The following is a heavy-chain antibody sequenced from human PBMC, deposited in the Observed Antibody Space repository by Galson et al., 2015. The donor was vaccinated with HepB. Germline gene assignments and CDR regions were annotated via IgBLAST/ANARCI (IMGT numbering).Heavy chain of an antibody. J-gene: IGHJ6*02. Sequence: SLRLSCAASGFTFSNYWMRWVRQAPGKGLVWVSRINRDGSSTNYADFVKGRITISRDNAKNTLYPQMSSLRAEDTAVYYCARDLATSDYGMDVWGQGTTVTVS. D-gene: IGHD3-10*01. CDR2: INRDGSST. V-gene: IGHV3-74*01. CDR1: GFTFSNYW. CDR3: ARDLATSDYGMDV.